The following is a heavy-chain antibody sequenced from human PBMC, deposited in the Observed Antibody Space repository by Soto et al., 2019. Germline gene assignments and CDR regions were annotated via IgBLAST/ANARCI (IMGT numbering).Heavy chain of an antibody. CDR2: ISYDGSNQ. J-gene: IGHJ4*02. Sequence: GSLRLSSAASGFTFNIYCMHWVRQAPDKGLEWVALISYDGSNQYYADSVKGRFTISRDNSKNTLFLQMNSLRADDTAVYYCAKDQASGQGSFDSWGQGTLVTVSS. CDR3: AKDQASGQGSFDS. CDR1: GFTFNIYC. V-gene: IGHV3-30*18.